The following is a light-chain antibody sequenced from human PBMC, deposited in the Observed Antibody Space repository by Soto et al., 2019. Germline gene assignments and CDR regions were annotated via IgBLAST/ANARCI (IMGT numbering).Light chain of an antibody. CDR2: DTN. Sequence: QSVLTQPPSVSAAPGQQVTISCSGETSNIGNNYVSWYQQLPGAAPKLLIYDTNNRPSEIPDRFSGSRSGTSATLAITGLQTGDEAVYYCGAWDSGLSGVLFGGGTQLTVL. J-gene: IGLJ2*01. CDR1: TSNIGNNY. V-gene: IGLV1-51*01. CDR3: GAWDSGLSGVL.